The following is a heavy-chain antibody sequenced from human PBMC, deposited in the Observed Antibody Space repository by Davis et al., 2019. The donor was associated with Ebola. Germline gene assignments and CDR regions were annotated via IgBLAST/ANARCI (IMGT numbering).Heavy chain of an antibody. CDR1: GFTFSSYA. V-gene: IGHV3-30-3*02. CDR2: ISYDGSNK. J-gene: IGHJ4*02. CDR3: AKYPGYDSSGYYSY. Sequence: GESLKISCAASGFTFSSYAMHWVRQAPGKGLEWVAVISYDGSNKYYADSVKGRFTISRDNAKNTLYLQMNSLRAEDTAVYYCAKYPGYDSSGYYSYWGQGTLVTVSS. D-gene: IGHD3-22*01.